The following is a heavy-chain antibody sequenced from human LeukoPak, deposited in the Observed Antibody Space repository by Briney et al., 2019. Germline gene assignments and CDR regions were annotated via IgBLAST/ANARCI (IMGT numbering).Heavy chain of an antibody. Sequence: GGSPRLSCAASGFSFSSYYMSWVRQAPGKGLEWVALINPDGSERYYADSVKGRFTISRDNSKNSLYLQMNSLRTEDTALYYCAKDIWIRGPLAAAGLPDYWGQGTLVTVSS. CDR2: INPDGSER. CDR1: GFSFSSYY. V-gene: IGHV3-7*03. J-gene: IGHJ4*02. D-gene: IGHD6-13*01. CDR3: AKDIWIRGPLAAAGLPDY.